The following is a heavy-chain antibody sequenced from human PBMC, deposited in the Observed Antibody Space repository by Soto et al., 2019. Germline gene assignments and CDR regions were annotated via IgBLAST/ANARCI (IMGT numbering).Heavy chain of an antibody. V-gene: IGHV1-18*01. CDR3: ARAQYYYDSSGYSPKYYFDY. CDR1: GYTFTSYG. CDR2: ISAYNGNT. Sequence: GASVKVSCKASGYTFTSYGISWVRQAPGQGLEWMGWISAYNGNTNYAQKLQGRVTMTTDTSTSTAYMELRSLRSDDTAVYYCARAQYYYDSSGYSPKYYFDYWGQGTLVTVSS. J-gene: IGHJ4*02. D-gene: IGHD3-22*01.